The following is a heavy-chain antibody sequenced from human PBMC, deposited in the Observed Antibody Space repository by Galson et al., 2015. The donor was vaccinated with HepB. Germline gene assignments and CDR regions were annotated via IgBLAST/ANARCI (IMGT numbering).Heavy chain of an antibody. Sequence: VKVSCKASGYTFTDYYMHWVQQAPGKGLEWMGLVDPEDGETIYAEKFQGRVTITADTSTDTAYMELSSLRSEDTAVYYCATDFLGPPSPPPKNVTIFGVVIGDYWGQGTLVTVSS. CDR3: ATDFLGPPSPPPKNVTIFGVVIGDY. V-gene: IGHV1-69-2*01. CDR2: VDPEDGET. CDR1: GYTFTDYY. J-gene: IGHJ4*02. D-gene: IGHD3-3*01.